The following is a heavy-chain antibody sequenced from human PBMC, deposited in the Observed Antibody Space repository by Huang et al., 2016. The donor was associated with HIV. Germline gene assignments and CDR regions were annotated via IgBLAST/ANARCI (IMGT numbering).Heavy chain of an antibody. J-gene: IGHJ4*02. CDR2: ISDDGSEK. CDR3: VKDQGHTFMVRYHFDF. CDR1: GFTFSTYG. V-gene: IGHV3-30*18. D-gene: IGHD3-10*01. Sequence: QVQLVESGGGVVQPGRSLRLSCAASGFTFSTYGMHWVRQAPGKGLEGVTVISDDGSEKYYAASVKGRFTSSRDNSNNTLYLQMNSLRADDTAVYYCVKDQGHTFMVRYHFDFWGQGTLVTVSS.